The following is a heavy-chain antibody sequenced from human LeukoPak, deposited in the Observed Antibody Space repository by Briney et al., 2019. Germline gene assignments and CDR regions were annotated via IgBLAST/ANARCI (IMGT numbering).Heavy chain of an antibody. CDR1: GYTFTSYD. V-gene: IGHV1-8*01. CDR2: MNPNSGNT. D-gene: IGHD2-15*01. Sequence: GASVKVSCKASGYTFTSYDINWVRQATGQGLEWMGWMNPNSGNTGYAQKFQGRVTMTRNTSISTAYMELSSLRSEDTAVYYCARAELDIVVVVAATGNAFDIWGQGTMVTVSS. CDR3: ARAELDIVVVVAATGNAFDI. J-gene: IGHJ3*02.